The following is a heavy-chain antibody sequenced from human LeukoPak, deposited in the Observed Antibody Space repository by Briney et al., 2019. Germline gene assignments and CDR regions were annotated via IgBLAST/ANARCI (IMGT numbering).Heavy chain of an antibody. CDR3: AKNKIVVVVAATGFDY. J-gene: IGHJ4*02. Sequence: GGSLRLSCAASGFTLSSYAMSWVRQAPGKGLEWVSAISGSGGSTYYADSVKGRFTISRDNSKNTLYLQMNSLRAEDTAVYYCAKNKIVVVVAATGFDYWGQGTLVTVSS. V-gene: IGHV3-23*01. D-gene: IGHD2-15*01. CDR2: ISGSGGST. CDR1: GFTLSSYA.